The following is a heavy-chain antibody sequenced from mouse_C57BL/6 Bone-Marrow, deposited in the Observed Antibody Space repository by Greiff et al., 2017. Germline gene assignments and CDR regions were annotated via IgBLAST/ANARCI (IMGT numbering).Heavy chain of an antibody. CDR1: GYTFTDYY. J-gene: IGHJ4*01. Sequence: QVQLKQSGAELVRPGASVKLSCKASGYTFTDYYINWVKQRPGQGLEWIARIYPGSGNNYYNEKFKGKATLTAEKSSSTAYMQLSSLTSEDSAVYFCARGDDGYYDAMDYWGQGTSVTVSS. V-gene: IGHV1-76*01. CDR2: IYPGSGNN. CDR3: ARGDDGYYDAMDY. D-gene: IGHD2-3*01.